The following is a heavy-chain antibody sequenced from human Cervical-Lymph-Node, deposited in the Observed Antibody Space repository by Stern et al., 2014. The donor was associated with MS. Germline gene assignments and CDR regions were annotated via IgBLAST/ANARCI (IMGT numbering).Heavy chain of an antibody. CDR2: IYPYDSDP. CDR3: ARHVQGFDY. CDR1: GYSFTIYY. Sequence: VQLVQSGAEVKKPGESLKISCKLSGYSFTIYYIALVRQMPGKGLDWMGVIYPYDSDPTYSPSFQGQVTISADKSITTAYLQWSSLRASDTAMYYCARHVQGFDYWGQGTLVTVSS. V-gene: IGHV5-51*01. J-gene: IGHJ4*02.